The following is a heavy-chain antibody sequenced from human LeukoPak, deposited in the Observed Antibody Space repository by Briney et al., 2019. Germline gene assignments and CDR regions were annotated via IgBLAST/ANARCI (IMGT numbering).Heavy chain of an antibody. CDR3: ARGGYYYGSGSKEFDY. D-gene: IGHD3-10*01. CDR1: GGSISSSNW. J-gene: IGHJ4*02. V-gene: IGHV4-4*02. CDR2: IYHSGST. Sequence: SETLSLTCAVSGGSISSSNWWSWVRQPPGKGLEWIGEIYHSGSTNYNPSLKSRVTISVDKSKNQFSLKLSSVTAADTAVYYCARGGYYYGSGSKEFDYWGQGTLVTVSS.